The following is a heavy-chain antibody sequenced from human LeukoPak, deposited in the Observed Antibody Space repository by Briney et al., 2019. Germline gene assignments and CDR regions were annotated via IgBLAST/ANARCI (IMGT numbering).Heavy chain of an antibody. V-gene: IGHV4-61*02. CDR2: IYTSGST. Sequence: SETLSLTCTVSGGSISSGSYYWSWIRQPAGKGLEWIGRIYTSGSTNYNPSLKSRVTISVDTSKNQFSLKLSSVTAADTAVYYCARTYYDISGYHPIDYWGQGTLVTVSS. D-gene: IGHD3-22*01. CDR1: GGSISSGSYY. J-gene: IGHJ4*02. CDR3: ARTYYDISGYHPIDY.